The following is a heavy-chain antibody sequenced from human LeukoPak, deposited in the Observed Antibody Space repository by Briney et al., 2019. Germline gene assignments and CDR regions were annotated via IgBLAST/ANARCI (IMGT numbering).Heavy chain of an antibody. V-gene: IGHV4-34*01. CDR2: INHSGST. Sequence: SETLSLTCAVYGGSFSGYYWSWIRQPPGKGLEWIGEINHSGSTNYNPSLKSRVTISVDTSKNQFSLKLSSVTAADTAVYYCAREESGWYPYWGQGTLVTVSS. D-gene: IGHD6-19*01. CDR3: AREESGWYPY. J-gene: IGHJ4*02. CDR1: GGSFSGYY.